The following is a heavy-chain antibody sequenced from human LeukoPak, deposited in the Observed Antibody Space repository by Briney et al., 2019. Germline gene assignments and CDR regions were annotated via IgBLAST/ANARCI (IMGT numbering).Heavy chain of an antibody. CDR2: IYYSGST. Sequence: PSETLSLTCTVSGGSISSGGYYWSWIRQHPGKGLEWIGYIYYSGSTYYNPSLKSRVTISVDTSKNQFSLKLSSVTAADTAVYYCAREGDLYYFDYWGQGTLVTVSS. D-gene: IGHD3-16*01. CDR3: AREGDLYYFDY. CDR1: GGSISSGGYY. J-gene: IGHJ4*02. V-gene: IGHV4-31*03.